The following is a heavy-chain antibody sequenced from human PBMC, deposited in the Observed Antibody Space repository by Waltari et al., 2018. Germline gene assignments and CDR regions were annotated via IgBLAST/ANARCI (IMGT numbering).Heavy chain of an antibody. V-gene: IGHV4-39*07. CDR1: RNSSRNNNYS. CDR2: FYKSGTT. Sequence: QLQLQESGPGLVKPAETLSLTGTVSRNSSRNNNYSWGWVRQPPGKGLEWIGSFYKSGTTYYNPSLKSRVTISVDTSNNQFSLKLNSVTAADTAVYYCVRGYPDIVATISDYWGQGTLVIVSS. J-gene: IGHJ4*02. CDR3: VRGYPDIVATISDY. D-gene: IGHD5-12*01.